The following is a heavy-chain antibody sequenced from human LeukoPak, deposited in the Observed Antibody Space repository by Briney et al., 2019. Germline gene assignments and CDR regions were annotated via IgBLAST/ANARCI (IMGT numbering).Heavy chain of an antibody. Sequence: VASVKVSCKASGGTFSSYAISWVRQAPGQGLEWMGRIIPILGIANYAQKFQGRVTITADKSTSTAYMELSSLRSEDTAVYYCARGFYGSGSYYNGISYYYGMDVWGQGTTVTVSS. CDR1: GGTFSSYA. CDR2: IIPILGIA. D-gene: IGHD3-10*01. J-gene: IGHJ6*02. CDR3: ARGFYGSGSYYNGISYYYGMDV. V-gene: IGHV1-69*04.